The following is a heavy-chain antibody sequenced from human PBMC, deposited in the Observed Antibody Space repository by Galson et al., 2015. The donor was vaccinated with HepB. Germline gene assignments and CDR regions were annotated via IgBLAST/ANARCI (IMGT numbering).Heavy chain of an antibody. J-gene: IGHJ4*02. Sequence: QSGAEVKKPGESLKISCKGPGYIFSNYWIVWVRQMPGKGLEFMGIIYPGDSDTKYSPSFQGQVTISADKSTSTAYLQWSSLKASDTAMYYCAKMSVGCFDYCGQGTLVTVAS. D-gene: IGHD1-26*01. CDR3: AKMSVGCFDY. CDR1: GYIFSNYW. V-gene: IGHV5-51*01. CDR2: IYPGDSDT.